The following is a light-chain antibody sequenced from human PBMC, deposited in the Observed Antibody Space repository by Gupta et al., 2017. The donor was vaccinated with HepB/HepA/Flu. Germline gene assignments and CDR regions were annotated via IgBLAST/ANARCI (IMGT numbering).Light chain of an antibody. Sequence: QSALAQPASVSGSPGQSITISCTGTNSDYVSWYQQYPGKAPKLLLYNVFDRPSGVSHRFSGSKSGNTASLTIYGLQAEDEAKYYCSSYTFTSTLVVFGGGTHLTVL. V-gene: IGLV2-14*01. CDR2: NVF. CDR3: SSYTFTSTLVV. CDR1: NSDY. J-gene: IGLJ2*01.